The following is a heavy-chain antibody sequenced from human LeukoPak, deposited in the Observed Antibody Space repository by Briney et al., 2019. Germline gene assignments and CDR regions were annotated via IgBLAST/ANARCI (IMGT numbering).Heavy chain of an antibody. V-gene: IGHV3-15*01. CDR3: TTSYYDYVWGSYRYQKYYFDY. J-gene: IGHJ4*02. CDR2: IQSKTAGATT. CDR1: GFTFSSYG. Sequence: GGSLRLSCAASGFTFSSYGMHWVRQAPGKGLEWVGPIQSKTAGATTDYAAPVKGTFTISRDDSKNTLYLKMNSLKTEDTAVYYCTTSYYDYVWGSYRYQKYYFDYWGQGTLVTVSS. D-gene: IGHD3-16*02.